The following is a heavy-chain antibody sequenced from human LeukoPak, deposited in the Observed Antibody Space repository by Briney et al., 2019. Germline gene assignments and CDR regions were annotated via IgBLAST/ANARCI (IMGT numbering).Heavy chain of an antibody. J-gene: IGHJ4*02. D-gene: IGHD3-22*01. Sequence: SETLSLTCAVYGGSFSGYYWSWIRQPPGKXLEWIGEINHSGSTNYNPSLKSRVTISVDTSKNQFSLKLSSVTAADTAVYYCARNANSGYYLRWGQGTLVTVSS. CDR3: ARNANSGYYLR. CDR1: GGSFSGYY. V-gene: IGHV4-34*01. CDR2: INHSGST.